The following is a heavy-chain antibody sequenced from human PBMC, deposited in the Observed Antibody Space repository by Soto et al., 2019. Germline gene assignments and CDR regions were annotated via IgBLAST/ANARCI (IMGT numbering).Heavy chain of an antibody. CDR3: ARGVLANWGPENWFDP. D-gene: IGHD7-27*01. CDR2: IYYSGSA. Sequence: PSETLYLTCSVYGASIIRGAYYWRWIRQHPGKGLEWIGNIYYSGSAYYNPSLKSRVAISVDTSQNQFSLRLSSVTAADTAVYYCARGVLANWGPENWFDPWGQGTLVTVSS. CDR1: GASIIRGAYY. V-gene: IGHV4-31*03. J-gene: IGHJ5*02.